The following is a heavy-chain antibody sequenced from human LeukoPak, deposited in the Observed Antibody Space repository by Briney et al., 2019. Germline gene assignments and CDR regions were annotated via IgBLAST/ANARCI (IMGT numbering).Heavy chain of an antibody. J-gene: IGHJ3*02. CDR1: GDSISSGDLY. V-gene: IGHV4-61*02. CDR3: ARGPYSYDSSGAFDI. CDR2: ISSSGST. D-gene: IGHD3-22*01. Sequence: ASETLSLTCTVSGDSISSGDLYWSWIRQPAGKGLKWIGRISSSGSTNYNPSLKSRVTISVDTSKNQFSLKLSSVTAADTAVYFCARGPYSYDSSGAFDIWGQGTMVTVSS.